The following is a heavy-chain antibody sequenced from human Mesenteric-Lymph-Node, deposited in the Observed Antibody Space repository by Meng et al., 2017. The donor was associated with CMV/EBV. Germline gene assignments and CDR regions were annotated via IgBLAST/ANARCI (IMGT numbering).Heavy chain of an antibody. CDR2: ISYDGSNK. D-gene: IGHD5-18*01. Sequence: GESLKIPCAASGFTFSSYAMHWVRQAPGKGLEWVAVISYDGSNKYYADSVKGRFTISRDNSKNTLYLQMNSLRAEDTAVYYCARERGYSYGNFDYWGQGTLVTVSS. J-gene: IGHJ4*02. V-gene: IGHV3-30-3*01. CDR3: ARERGYSYGNFDY. CDR1: GFTFSSYA.